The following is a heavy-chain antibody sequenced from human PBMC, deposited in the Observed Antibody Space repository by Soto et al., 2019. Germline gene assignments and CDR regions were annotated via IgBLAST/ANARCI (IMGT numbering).Heavy chain of an antibody. J-gene: IGHJ6*02. V-gene: IGHV4-59*01. CDR1: GGSISSYY. D-gene: IGHD4-17*01. CDR2: IYYSGST. CDR3: ARTTVTGYYYGMDV. Sequence: QVQLQESGPGLVKPSETLSLTSTVSGGSISSYYWSWIRQPPGKGLEWIGYIYYSGSTNYNPSLKSRVTISVDTSKNQFSLKLSSVTAADTAVYYCARTTVTGYYYGMDVWGQGTTVTVSS.